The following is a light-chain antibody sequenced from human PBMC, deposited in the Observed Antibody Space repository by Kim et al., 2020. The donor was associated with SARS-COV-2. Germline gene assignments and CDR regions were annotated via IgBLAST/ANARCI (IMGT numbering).Light chain of an antibody. CDR3: QQSHTAPLLT. J-gene: IGKJ4*01. CDR1: QSINAY. CDR2: AAS. Sequence: DIQMTQSPSSLAASVGDRVTITCRASQSINAYLNWYQHKPGKAPKLLIYAASTLQSGVPSRFSGSGSGTDFTLTISSLQPEDFATYYCQQSHTAPLLTFGGGTKVDIK. V-gene: IGKV1-39*01.